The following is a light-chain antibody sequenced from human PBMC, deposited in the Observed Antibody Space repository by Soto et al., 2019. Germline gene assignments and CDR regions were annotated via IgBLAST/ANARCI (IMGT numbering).Light chain of an antibody. CDR2: GAS. CDR1: QSVGAQ. CDR3: QQRNDWGS. Sequence: EVVLTQYPATLSLSPGERATLSCRASQSVGAQFAWYQQKPGQSPRLLIYGASNRASGISARFSGSGSGTDFTLTIASLEPEDSADYYCQQRNDWGSIGGGTRVEIK. V-gene: IGKV3-11*01. J-gene: IGKJ4*01.